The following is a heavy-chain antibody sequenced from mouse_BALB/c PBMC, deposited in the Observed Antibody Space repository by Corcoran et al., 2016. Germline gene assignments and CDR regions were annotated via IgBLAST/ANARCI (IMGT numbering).Heavy chain of an antibody. V-gene: IGHV1-18*01. J-gene: IGHJ3*01. CDR3: ARGDYGSRFAY. D-gene: IGHD1-1*01. CDR1: GFTFTAYN. Sequence: EVQLQQFGAELVKPGASVKISCKASGFTFTAYNMDWVKQSHGKSLEWIGDINPNYDSTSYNQKFKGKATLTVEKSSSTAYMELRSLTSEDTSVYYCARGDYGSRFAYWGQGTLVTVSA. CDR2: INPNYDST.